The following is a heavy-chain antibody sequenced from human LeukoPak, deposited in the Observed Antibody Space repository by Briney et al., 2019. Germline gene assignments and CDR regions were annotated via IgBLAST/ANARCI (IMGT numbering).Heavy chain of an antibody. CDR1: GFTFSDYT. D-gene: IGHD6-19*01. CDR3: ARAIAVAGPYYFDY. CDR2: IGSVTTYI. J-gene: IGHJ4*02. Sequence: GGSLRLSCAASGFTFSDYTMNWVRQAPGKGLEWVSSIGSVTTYIYYADSVKGRFTISRDNAKNSLSLQMNSLRAEDTAVYYCARAIAVAGPYYFDYWGQGTLVTVSS. V-gene: IGHV3-21*01.